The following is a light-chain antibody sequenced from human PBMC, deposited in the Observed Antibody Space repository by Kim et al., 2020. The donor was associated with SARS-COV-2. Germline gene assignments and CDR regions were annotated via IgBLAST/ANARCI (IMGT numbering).Light chain of an antibody. CDR2: AAS. V-gene: IGKV1-17*01. CDR1: QDIRNA. Sequence: DIQMTQSPSSLSASVGDRVTITCRASQDIRNALAWYQQIPGKAPTRLIYAASSLQSGVPSRFSGSGSGTEFTLTISSLQPEDFATYYCLQHNSDPPTFGQGTRLEIK. J-gene: IGKJ5*01. CDR3: LQHNSDPPT.